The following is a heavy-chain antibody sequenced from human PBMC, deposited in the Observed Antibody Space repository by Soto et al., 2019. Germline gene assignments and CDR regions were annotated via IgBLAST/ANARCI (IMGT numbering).Heavy chain of an antibody. CDR1: GGSFSGYY. CDR3: ATTTTVTPYNRYYMDV. D-gene: IGHD4-17*01. J-gene: IGHJ6*03. Sequence: SETLSLTCAVYGGSFSGYYWSWIRQPPGKGLEWIGEINHSGSTNYNPSLKSRVTISVDTSKNQFSLKLSSVTAADTAVYYCATTTTVTPYNRYYMDVWGKGTTVTVSS. CDR2: INHSGST. V-gene: IGHV4-34*01.